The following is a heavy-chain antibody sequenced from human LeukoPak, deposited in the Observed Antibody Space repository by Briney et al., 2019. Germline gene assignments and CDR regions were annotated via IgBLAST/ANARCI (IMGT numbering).Heavy chain of an antibody. V-gene: IGHV4-61*02. J-gene: IGHJ4*02. CDR1: GGSISSGDYF. D-gene: IGHD5-24*01. CDR2: IYTSGST. CDR3: ARGQRGEMATILPDY. Sequence: PSQTLSLTCTVSGGSISSGDYFWNWIRQPAGTGLEWIGRIYTSGSTNYNPSLKSRVTISVDTSKNQFSLKLSSVTAADTAVYYCARGQRGEMATILPDYWGQGTLVTVSS.